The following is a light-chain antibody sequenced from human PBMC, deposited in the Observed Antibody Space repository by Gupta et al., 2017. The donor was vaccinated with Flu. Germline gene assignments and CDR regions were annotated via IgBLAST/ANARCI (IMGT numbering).Light chain of an antibody. CDR1: QSVSRSY. V-gene: IGKV3-20*01. Sequence: GTLSWSPGERATLSCRASQSVSRSYVAWYQYKPGKATRLLLDGASTRATGIPGRCSGSGSGTVFTRTSGRLEPEDVAVYLWQHYVTAPFDLGPGTKVEIK. J-gene: IGKJ3*01. CDR3: QHYVTAPFD. CDR2: GAS.